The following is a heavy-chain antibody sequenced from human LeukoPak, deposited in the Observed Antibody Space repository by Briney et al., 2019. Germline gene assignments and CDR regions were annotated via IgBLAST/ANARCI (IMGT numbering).Heavy chain of an antibody. CDR3: ARDMVRGVTYYYYGMDV. CDR2: ISSGSTYI. CDR1: GFTFSNFA. J-gene: IGHJ6*02. Sequence: GGSLRLSRAASGFTFSNFAVSWVRQAPGKGLEWVSSISSGSTYIYYADSLKGRFTISRDNAKNSLYLQMNSLRAEDTAVYYCARDMVRGVTYYYYGMDVWGQGTTVTVSS. V-gene: IGHV3-21*01. D-gene: IGHD3-10*01.